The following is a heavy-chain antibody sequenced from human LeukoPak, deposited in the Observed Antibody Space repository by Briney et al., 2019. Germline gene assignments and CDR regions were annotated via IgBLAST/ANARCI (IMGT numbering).Heavy chain of an antibody. V-gene: IGHV4-30-2*01. CDR1: GGSISSGGYY. Sequence: SETLSLTCTVPGGSISSGGYYWSWIRQPPGKGLEWIGYIYHSGSTYYNPPLKSRVTISVDRSKNQFSLKLSSVTAADTAVYYCARDLGRDSSSSTPQWWYWGQGTLVTVSS. CDR3: ARDLGRDSSSSTPQWWY. D-gene: IGHD6-6*01. CDR2: IYHSGST. J-gene: IGHJ4*02.